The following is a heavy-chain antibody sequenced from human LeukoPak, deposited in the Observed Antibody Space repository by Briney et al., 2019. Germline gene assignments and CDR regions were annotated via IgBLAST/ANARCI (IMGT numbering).Heavy chain of an antibody. D-gene: IGHD3-10*01. V-gene: IGHV3-53*01. CDR3: AREIYYGSGSYYSGFDY. CDR1: GFTVSSNY. J-gene: IGHJ4*02. CDR2: IYSGGST. Sequence: GGSLRLSCAASGFTVSSNYMSWVRQAPGKGLEWVSVIYSGGSTYYADSVKGRFTFSRDNSKNTLYLQMNSLRAEDTAVYYCAREIYYGSGSYYSGFDYWGQGTLVTVSS.